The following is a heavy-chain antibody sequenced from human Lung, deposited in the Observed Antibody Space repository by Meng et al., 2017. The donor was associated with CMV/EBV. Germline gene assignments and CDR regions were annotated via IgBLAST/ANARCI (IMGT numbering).Heavy chain of an antibody. D-gene: IGHD2-15*01. V-gene: IGHV4-59*01. Sequence: GSLRLXCTVSGHPITTYYWSWIRQPPGKGLEWIGYISYSGSTNYSPSLRSRVSLSVDTSKNQFSLELSAVTAADTAIYYCARDRAALGYYYYAMDVWGQGTXVTVSS. CDR1: GHPITTYY. CDR3: ARDRAALGYYYYAMDV. CDR2: ISYSGST. J-gene: IGHJ6*02.